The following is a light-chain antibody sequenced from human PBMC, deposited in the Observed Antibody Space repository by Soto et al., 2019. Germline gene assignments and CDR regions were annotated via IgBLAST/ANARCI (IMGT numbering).Light chain of an antibody. J-gene: IGLJ1*01. V-gene: IGLV2-8*01. CDR2: EVT. CDR3: CSYAGSNNYYL. CDR1: SSDIGGYNY. Sequence: QSALTQPPSASGSPGQSVTISCTGGSSDIGGYNYVSWYQQRPGKVPRLIIYEVTKRPSGVPDRFSGSKSGNTASLTVSGLQADEEADDYFCSYAGSNNYYLFGPGTRSPS.